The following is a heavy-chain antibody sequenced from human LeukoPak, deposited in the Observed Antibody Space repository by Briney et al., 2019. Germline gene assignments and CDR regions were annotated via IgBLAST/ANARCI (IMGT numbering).Heavy chain of an antibody. J-gene: IGHJ5*02. Sequence: PGGSLRLSCETPGFTLKNYWMSWLRRASGKGLEWVSRSKYDGSTAMYAESVKGRFTISRDNARGTLYLQMNSLRVDDTAVYYCAKSDWFDPCGRGILVTVSS. CDR2: SKYDGSTA. CDR1: GFTLKNYW. V-gene: IGHV3-74*03. CDR3: AKSDWFDP.